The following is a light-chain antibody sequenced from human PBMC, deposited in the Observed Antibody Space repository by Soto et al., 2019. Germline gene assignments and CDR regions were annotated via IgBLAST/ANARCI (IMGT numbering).Light chain of an antibody. CDR1: SDDVGDYKY. V-gene: IGLV2-14*01. CDR2: DVN. Sequence: QSALTQPASVSGSPGQSITISCTGTSDDVGDYKYVSWYQQHPGKAPKLIIYDVNNRPSGVSHHFSGSKSGDTASLTISGLQAEDEADYYCSSPKSSPTRFFGTGTKLTVL. J-gene: IGLJ1*01. CDR3: SSPKSSPTRF.